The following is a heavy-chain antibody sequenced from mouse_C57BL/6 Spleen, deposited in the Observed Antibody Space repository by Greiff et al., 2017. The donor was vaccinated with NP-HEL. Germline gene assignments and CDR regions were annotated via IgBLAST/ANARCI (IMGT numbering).Heavy chain of an antibody. CDR3: ARHTVTTNYYAMDY. CDR1: GFTFSDYY. D-gene: IGHD2-5*01. V-gene: IGHV5-12*01. J-gene: IGHJ4*01. Sequence: EVKLMESGGGLVQPGGSLKLSCAASGFTFSDYYMYWVRQTPEKRLEWVAYISNGGGSTYYPDTVKGRFTISRDNAKNTLYLQMSRLKSEDTAMYYCARHTVTTNYYAMDYWGQGTSVTVSS. CDR2: ISNGGGST.